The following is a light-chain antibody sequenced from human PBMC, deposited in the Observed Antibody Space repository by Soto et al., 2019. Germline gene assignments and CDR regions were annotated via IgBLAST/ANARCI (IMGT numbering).Light chain of an antibody. V-gene: IGLV2-14*03. CDR3: TSWTTSTTMI. J-gene: IGLJ2*01. Sequence: QPVLTQPASVAGSPGQAITISCTGTSSDIGAYSLVSWYQQHPGKAPQLMLYDVNIRPSGVSNRFSGSKSGNTASLTISGLQAEDEADYHCTSWTTSTTMIFGGGTKVTV. CDR2: DVN. CDR1: SSDIGAYSL.